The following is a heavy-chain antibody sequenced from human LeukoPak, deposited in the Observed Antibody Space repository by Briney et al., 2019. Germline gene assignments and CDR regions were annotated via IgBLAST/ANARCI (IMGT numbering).Heavy chain of an antibody. D-gene: IGHD6-19*01. CDR2: IYYSGST. Sequence: SETLSLTCTVSGGSISSYYWSWIRQPPGKGLEWIGYIYYSGSTNYNPSLKSRVTISVDTSKNQFSLKLSPVTAADTAVYYCARVSSIAVAVDYWGQGTLVTVSS. J-gene: IGHJ4*02. CDR3: ARVSSIAVAVDY. CDR1: GGSISSYY. V-gene: IGHV4-59*01.